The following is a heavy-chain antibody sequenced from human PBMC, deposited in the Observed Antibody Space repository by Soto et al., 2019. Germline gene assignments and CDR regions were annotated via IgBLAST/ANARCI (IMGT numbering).Heavy chain of an antibody. CDR2: IDNAGTDS. CDR1: GLTLSGRS. D-gene: IGHD3-10*01. CDR3: ARGWFGPDV. V-gene: IGHV3-74*01. Sequence: EVQLVESGGGLVQPGGSLRLSCAASGLTLSGRSMHWVRQAPGKGLVWVSGIDNAGTDSTYADSVKGRFTSSRDNAKNMLRLQMNSLRGEDTAVYYCARGWFGPDVWGKGTTVTISS. J-gene: IGHJ6*04.